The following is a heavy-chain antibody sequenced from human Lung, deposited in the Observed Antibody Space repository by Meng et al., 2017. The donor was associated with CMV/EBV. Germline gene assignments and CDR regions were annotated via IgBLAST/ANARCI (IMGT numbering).Heavy chain of an antibody. D-gene: IGHD3-3*01. CDR3: ARGRLYDSSSGYSHHDNFDL. J-gene: IGHJ3*01. CDR2: IDISDDT. CDR1: GFTFSNYD. V-gene: IGHV3-13*01. Sequence: GESXKISXAASGFTFSNYDMHWVRQAPGKGLEWVSSIDISDDTYYLGAVRGRFTISRENAKKSLYLQMKSMIAGDTAVYYCARGRLYDSSSGYSHHDNFDLWGQGXMVTVSS.